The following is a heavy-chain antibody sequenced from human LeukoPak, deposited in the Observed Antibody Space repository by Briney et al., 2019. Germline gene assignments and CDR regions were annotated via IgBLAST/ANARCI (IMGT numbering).Heavy chain of an antibody. V-gene: IGHV1-8*01. CDR3: ARGTPSGWLGAVY. CDR1: EYTFISYD. CDR2: MNPNSGTT. Sequence: ASVKVSCTASEYTFISYDINWVRQATGRGLEWMGWMNPNSGTTGYAQKFQGRVSMTRDTSISTAYMELSSLTSEDTAVYYCARGTPSGWLGAVYWGQGTLVTVSS. J-gene: IGHJ4*02. D-gene: IGHD6-19*01.